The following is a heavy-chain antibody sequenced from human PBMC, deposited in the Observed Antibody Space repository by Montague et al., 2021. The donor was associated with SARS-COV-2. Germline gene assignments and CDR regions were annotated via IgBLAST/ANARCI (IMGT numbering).Heavy chain of an antibody. Sequence: SETLSLTCTVSGGSISSSNYYWGWIRQPPGKGLEWIGSIYYSGTTYYNPSLQSRITISVDTSKKQFSLKLSSVTAADTAVYYCARETFTSGWFHLFDYWGQGTLVTVSS. CDR1: GGSISSSNYY. CDR2: IYYSGTT. V-gene: IGHV4-39*01. D-gene: IGHD2-2*01. J-gene: IGHJ4*02. CDR3: ARETFTSGWFHLFDY.